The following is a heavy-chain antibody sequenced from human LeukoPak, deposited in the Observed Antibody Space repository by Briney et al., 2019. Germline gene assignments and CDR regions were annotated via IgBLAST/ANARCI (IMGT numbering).Heavy chain of an antibody. CDR3: ASNDRPIIGPYSSS. Sequence: SVTLSLTCTVSGGSISSSSYYWGWIRQPPGKGREGIRSIFYSGSAYYNPSLKRRVAITVYTSKNQFSPKLTSVTAADTAVYYCASNDRPIIGPYSSSWGQGTLVSVSS. CDR1: GGSISSSSYY. V-gene: IGHV4-39*01. CDR2: IFYSGSA. D-gene: IGHD6-13*01. J-gene: IGHJ4*02.